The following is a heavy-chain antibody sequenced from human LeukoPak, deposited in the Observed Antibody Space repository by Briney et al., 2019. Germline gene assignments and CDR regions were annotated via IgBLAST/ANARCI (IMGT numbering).Heavy chain of an antibody. J-gene: IGHJ4*02. V-gene: IGHV1-2*02. Sequence: VASVKVSCKASGYTFTGYYMHWVRQAPGQGLEWVGWINPNSGGTNYAQKFQGRVTMTRDTSISTAYMELSRLRSDDTAVYYCAREARSSSGSFDYWGQGTLVTVSS. D-gene: IGHD6-13*01. CDR3: AREARSSSGSFDY. CDR1: GYTFTGYY. CDR2: INPNSGGT.